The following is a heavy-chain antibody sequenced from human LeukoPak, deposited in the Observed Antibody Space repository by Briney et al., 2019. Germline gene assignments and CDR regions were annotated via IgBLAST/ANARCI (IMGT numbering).Heavy chain of an antibody. V-gene: IGHV4-34*01. Sequence: SETLSLTCAVHGGSFSSYYWSWIRQPPGKGLEWIGDINHGGSTHYNPSLKSRVTISVDTSKNQFSLKMSSVTAADTALYYCASLDCSSTSCYLNYWGQGTLVTVSS. CDR3: ASLDCSSTSCYLNY. J-gene: IGHJ4*02. CDR2: INHGGST. CDR1: GGSFSSYY. D-gene: IGHD2-2*01.